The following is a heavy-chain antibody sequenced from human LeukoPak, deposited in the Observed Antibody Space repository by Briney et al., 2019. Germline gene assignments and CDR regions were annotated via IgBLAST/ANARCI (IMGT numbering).Heavy chain of an antibody. J-gene: IGHJ4*02. Sequence: VKVSCKASGYAFTSYGISWVRQAPGQGLEWMGWISAYTGDTNYAQKFQGRVTMTTDTSTSTAYMELRSLRSDDTAVYYCARGRFRGVMDYWGQGTLVTASS. CDR2: ISAYTGDT. CDR1: GYAFTSYG. V-gene: IGHV1-18*01. D-gene: IGHD3-10*01. CDR3: ARGRFRGVMDY.